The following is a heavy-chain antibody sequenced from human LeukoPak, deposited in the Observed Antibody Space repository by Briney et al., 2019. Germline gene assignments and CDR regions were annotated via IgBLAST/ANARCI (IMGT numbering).Heavy chain of an antibody. Sequence: GGSLRLSCAASGFTFRSYAMSWVRQAPGKGLEWVSAVGGSGGDTYYADSVQGRFTISRDNSKNTLYLQMNSLRADDTAVYYCPRVGKAARSEWFDPWGQGTLVTVSS. D-gene: IGHD6-6*01. CDR1: GFTFRSYA. V-gene: IGHV3-23*01. J-gene: IGHJ5*02. CDR3: PRVGKAARSEWFDP. CDR2: VGGSGGDT.